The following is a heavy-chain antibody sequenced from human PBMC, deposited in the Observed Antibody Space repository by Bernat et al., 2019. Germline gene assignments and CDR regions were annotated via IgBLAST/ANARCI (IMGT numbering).Heavy chain of an antibody. Sequence: VQLLESGGGLVQPGGSLRLSCAASGFTFSSYGMHWVRQAPGKGLEWVAVISYDGSNKYYADSVKGRFTISRDNSKNTLYLQMNSLRAEDTAVYYCAKVEGYQLLAYYYYGMDVWGQGTTVTVSS. CDR2: ISYDGSNK. CDR3: AKVEGYQLLAYYYYGMDV. D-gene: IGHD2-2*01. V-gene: IGHV3-30*18. J-gene: IGHJ6*02. CDR1: GFTFSSYG.